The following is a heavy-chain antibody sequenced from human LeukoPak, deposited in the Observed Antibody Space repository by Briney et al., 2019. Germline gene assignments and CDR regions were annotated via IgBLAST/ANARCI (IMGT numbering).Heavy chain of an antibody. D-gene: IGHD3-22*01. CDR3: ARGDDSGYYDYFDY. J-gene: IGHJ4*02. CDR2: IYTGGNT. V-gene: IGHV3-53*01. Sequence: GGSLRLSCAASGFTVDSNYLSWDRQAPGKGLEWVSTIYTGGNTYYAASVKGRFTISRDFSKNTVFLHMNSLRAEDTAMYYCARGDDSGYYDYFDYWGQGALVTVSS. CDR1: GFTVDSNY.